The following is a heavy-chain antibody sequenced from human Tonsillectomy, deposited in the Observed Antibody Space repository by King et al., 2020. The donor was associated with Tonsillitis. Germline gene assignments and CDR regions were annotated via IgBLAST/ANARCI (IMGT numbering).Heavy chain of an antibody. V-gene: IGHV4-34*12. CDR2: IIHSGST. CDR3: ARVRGIVETTFGVRPYYYYGMDV. D-gene: IGHD1-26*01. J-gene: IGHJ6*02. CDR1: GGSLSGYY. Sequence: VQLQQWGAGLLKPSETLSLTCAVYGGSLSGYYWSWIRQPPGKGLEWIGEIIHSGSTNYNPSLKSRVTVSVDTSKNQFSLKLSSVTAADTAVYYCARVRGIVETTFGVRPYYYYGMDVWGQGTTVTVSS.